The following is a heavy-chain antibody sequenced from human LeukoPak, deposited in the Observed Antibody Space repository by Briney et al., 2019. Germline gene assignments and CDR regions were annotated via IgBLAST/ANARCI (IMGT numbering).Heavy chain of an antibody. CDR2: ISGSGSTT. Sequence: GGSLRLSCAASGFTFTSYVINWVRQAPGKGLGWVSGISGSGSTTYFADSVRGRFTISRDNSKNTLYLQMNSLRAEDTAVYYCAKDSATVTPYYFDSWGQGTLVTVSS. V-gene: IGHV3-23*01. CDR1: GFTFTSYV. CDR3: AKDSATVTPYYFDS. D-gene: IGHD4-17*01. J-gene: IGHJ4*02.